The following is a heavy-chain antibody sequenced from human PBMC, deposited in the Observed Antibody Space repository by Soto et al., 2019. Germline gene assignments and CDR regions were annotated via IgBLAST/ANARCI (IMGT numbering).Heavy chain of an antibody. J-gene: IGHJ5*02. D-gene: IGHD2-15*01. CDR2: INPHSGGT. V-gene: IGHV1-2*02. CDR3: ARGCSGGTCFLFDI. Sequence: QVRLVQSGAEMKKPGASVKVSCRTSGYTFTGYHIHWVRQAPGQGLEWMGGINPHSGGTNYAQEFRGRVTMTRDTSISTAYMEVNSLRSDDTAVYYCARGCSGGTCFLFDIWGQGTLVTVTS. CDR1: GYTFTGYH.